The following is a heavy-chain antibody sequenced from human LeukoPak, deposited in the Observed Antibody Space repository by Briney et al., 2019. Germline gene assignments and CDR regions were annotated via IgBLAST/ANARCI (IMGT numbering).Heavy chain of an antibody. CDR2: IIPIFGTA. CDR3: AREEDVVVVAATNSGFDP. CDR1: GGTFSSYA. D-gene: IGHD2-15*01. Sequence: SVKVSCKASGGTFSSYAISWVRQAPGQGLEWMGGIIPIFGTANYAQKFQGRVTITADESTSTVYMELSRLRSDDTAVYYCAREEDVVVVAATNSGFDPWGQGTLVTVSS. V-gene: IGHV1-69*13. J-gene: IGHJ5*02.